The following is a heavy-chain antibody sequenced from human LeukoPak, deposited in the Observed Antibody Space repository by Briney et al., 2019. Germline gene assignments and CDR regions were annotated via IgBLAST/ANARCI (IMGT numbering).Heavy chain of an antibody. J-gene: IGHJ4*02. CDR3: ARGGRGSTSCYD. CDR1: GLTFGSIS. Sequence: GGSLRLSCAASGLTFGSISMNWFRQPPGKGLEWVSSISSSSSYIYYADSVKGRFTISRDNAKNSLYLQMNSLRAEDTAVYYCARGGRGSTSCYDWGQGTLVTVSS. CDR2: ISSSSSYI. V-gene: IGHV3-21*01. D-gene: IGHD2-2*01.